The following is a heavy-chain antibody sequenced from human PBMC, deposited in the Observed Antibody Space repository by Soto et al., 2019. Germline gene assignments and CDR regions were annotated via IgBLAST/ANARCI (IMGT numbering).Heavy chain of an antibody. CDR1: GGSISSGGYS. D-gene: IGHD3-9*01. Sequence: TLSLTCAVSGGSISSGGYSWSWIRQPPGKGLEWIGYIYHSGSTYYNPSLKSRVTISVDRSKNQFSLKLSSVTAADTAVYYCARGTIELRYSSTYYFDYWGQGTRGTV. V-gene: IGHV4-30-2*01. CDR2: IYHSGST. J-gene: IGHJ4*02. CDR3: ARGTIELRYSSTYYFDY.